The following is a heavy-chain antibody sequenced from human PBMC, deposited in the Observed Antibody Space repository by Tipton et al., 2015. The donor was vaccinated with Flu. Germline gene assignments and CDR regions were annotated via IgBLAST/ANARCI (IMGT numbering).Heavy chain of an antibody. CDR1: GFTFSSYS. CDR2: ISSSSSYI. V-gene: IGHV3-21*01. D-gene: IGHD3-22*01. J-gene: IGHJ4*02. Sequence: SLRPSCAASGFTFSSYSMNWVRQAPGKGLEWVSSISSSSSYIYYADSVKGRFTISRDNAKNSLYLQMNSLRAEDTAVYYCARSTHYYDSSGYSHPVDYWGQGTLVTVSS. CDR3: ARSTHYYDSSGYSHPVDY.